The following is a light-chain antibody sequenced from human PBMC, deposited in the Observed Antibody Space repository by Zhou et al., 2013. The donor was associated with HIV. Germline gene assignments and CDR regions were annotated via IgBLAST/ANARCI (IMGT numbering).Light chain of an antibody. CDR3: QQSYSTPRT. CDR2: KAS. CDR1: QSIRTS. Sequence: DIQMTQSPSTLSASVGDRVTITCRASQSIRTSLAWYQQKSGKAPKLLIYKASSLHFGVPSRFSGSGSGTEFTLTINSLQPEDFATYYCQQSYSTPRTFGQGTKVEIK. V-gene: IGKV1-39*01. J-gene: IGKJ1*01.